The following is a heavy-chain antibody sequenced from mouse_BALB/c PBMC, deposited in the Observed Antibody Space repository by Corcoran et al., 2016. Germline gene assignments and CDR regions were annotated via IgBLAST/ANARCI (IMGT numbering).Heavy chain of an antibody. CDR3: ARPGYYGSSFFAY. V-gene: IGHV14-3*02. CDR2: IDPANGNT. D-gene: IGHD1-1*01. Sequence: EVQLQQSGAELVKPGASVKLSCTASGFNIKDTYMHWVKQRPEQGLEWIGRIDPANGNTKYAQKFQGKATITAETSSNTSYLQLSSLTSEYTAFYYCARPGYYGSSFFAYWGQGTLVTVSA. CDR1: GFNIKDTY. J-gene: IGHJ3*01.